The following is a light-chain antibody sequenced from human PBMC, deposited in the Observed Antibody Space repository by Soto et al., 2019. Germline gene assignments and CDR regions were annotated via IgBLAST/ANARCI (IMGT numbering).Light chain of an antibody. V-gene: IGLV2-23*01. CDR1: SRDVGSYDL. Sequence: QSVLTQPASVSGAPGQSITISCTGTSRDVGSYDLVSWYQQHPDTAPKLMIYEGSKRPSGVSNRFSGSKSGNTASLTISGLQAEYEADYYCCSYAGSNTYVIFGGGTKLTV. J-gene: IGLJ2*01. CDR3: CSYAGSNTYVI. CDR2: EGS.